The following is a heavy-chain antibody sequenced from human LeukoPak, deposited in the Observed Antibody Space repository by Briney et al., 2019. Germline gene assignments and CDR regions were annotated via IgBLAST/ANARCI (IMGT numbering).Heavy chain of an antibody. J-gene: IGHJ6*03. CDR3: ARSTSYYQLPPLWYYYYMDV. CDR2: IHYSGST. D-gene: IGHD2-2*01. Sequence: PSETLSLTCTVSGGSITYSSYYWGWIRQPPGKGLEWIGSIHYSGSTYYNPSLKSRVTISVDTSKNQFSLRLSSVTAADTAVYYCARSTSYYQLPPLWYYYYMDVWGKGTTVTVSS. V-gene: IGHV4-39*01. CDR1: GGSITYSSYY.